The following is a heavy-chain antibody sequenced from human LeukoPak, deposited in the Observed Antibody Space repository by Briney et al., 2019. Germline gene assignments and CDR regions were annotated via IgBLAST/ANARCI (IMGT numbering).Heavy chain of an antibody. CDR3: AKGGDITMVRGVIKGLMLGYFDY. J-gene: IGHJ4*02. D-gene: IGHD3-10*01. CDR2: ISGSGGST. Sequence: GGSLRLSCAASGFTFSSYAMSRVRQAPGKGLEWVSAISGSGGSTYYADSVKGRFTISRDNSKNTLYLQMNGLRAEDTAVYYCAKGGDITMVRGVIKGLMLGYFDYWGQGTLVTVSS. CDR1: GFTFSSYA. V-gene: IGHV3-23*01.